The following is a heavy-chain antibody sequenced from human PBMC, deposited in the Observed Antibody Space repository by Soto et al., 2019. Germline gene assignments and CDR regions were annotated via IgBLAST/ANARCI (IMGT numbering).Heavy chain of an antibody. D-gene: IGHD1-26*01. CDR1: GFTFSSYS. CDR3: AKESGSYRFDY. J-gene: IGHJ4*02. V-gene: IGHV3-30*18. Sequence: GGSLRLSCAASGFTFSSYSMHWVRQAPGKGLEWVAVISYDGSNKYYADSVKGRFTISRDNSKNTLYLQMNSLRAEDTAVYYCAKESGSYRFDYWGQGTLVTVSS. CDR2: ISYDGSNK.